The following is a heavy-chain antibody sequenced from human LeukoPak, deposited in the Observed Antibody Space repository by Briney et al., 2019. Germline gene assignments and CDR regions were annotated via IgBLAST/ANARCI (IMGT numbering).Heavy chain of an antibody. CDR1: GYPFTSYY. Sequence: ASVKVSCKASGYPFTSYYINWVRQAPGQGLEWMGWISAYNGDTNYAQSLQGRLTMTRDTSTSTAYMELRSLRSDDTAIYYCARHGVRQMEFYYYGMDVWGQGTTVTVSS. D-gene: IGHD5-24*01. V-gene: IGHV1-18*01. J-gene: IGHJ6*02. CDR3: ARHGVRQMEFYYYGMDV. CDR2: ISAYNGDT.